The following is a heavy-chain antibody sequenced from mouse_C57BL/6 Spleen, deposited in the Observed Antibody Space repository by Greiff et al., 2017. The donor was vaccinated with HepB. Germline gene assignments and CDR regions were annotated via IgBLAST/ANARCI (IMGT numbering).Heavy chain of an antibody. CDR1: GFNIKDDY. CDR3: TTGYDYDRRFDY. CDR2: IDPENGDT. D-gene: IGHD2-4*01. Sequence: EVQLQQSGAELVRPGASVKLSCTASGFNIKDDYMHWVKQRPEQGLEWIGWIDPENGDTEYASKFQGKATITADTSSNTAYLQLSSLTSEDTAVYYCTTGYDYDRRFDYWGQGTTLTVSS. V-gene: IGHV14-4*01. J-gene: IGHJ2*01.